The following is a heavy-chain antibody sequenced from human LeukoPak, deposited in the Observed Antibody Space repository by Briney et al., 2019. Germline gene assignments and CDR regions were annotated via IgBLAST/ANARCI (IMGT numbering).Heavy chain of an antibody. V-gene: IGHV1-2*02. Sequence: ASLKVSCKASGYTFTGYYMHWVRQAPGQGLEWMGWINPNSGGTNYAQKFQGRVTMTRDTSISTAYMELSRLRSDDTAVYYCASANDGGYSYDSWGQGTLVTVSS. J-gene: IGHJ4*02. CDR1: GYTFTGYY. CDR2: INPNSGGT. CDR3: ASANDGGYSYDS. D-gene: IGHD5-18*01.